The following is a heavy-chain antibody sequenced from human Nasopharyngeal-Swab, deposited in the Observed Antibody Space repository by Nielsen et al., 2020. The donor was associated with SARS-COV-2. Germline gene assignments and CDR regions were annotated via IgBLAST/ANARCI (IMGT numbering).Heavy chain of an antibody. J-gene: IGHJ5*02. CDR3: AKEPNNGKLLPGWFDP. V-gene: IGHV3-9*01. CDR1: GFTFDDYA. D-gene: IGHD3-10*01. Sequence: SLKISCAASGFTFDDYAMHWVRQAPGKGLEWVSGISWNSGSIRYADSVKGRFTISRDNAKNSLYLQMNSLRAEDTALYYCAKEPNNGKLLPGWFDPWGQGTLVTVSS. CDR2: ISWNSGSI.